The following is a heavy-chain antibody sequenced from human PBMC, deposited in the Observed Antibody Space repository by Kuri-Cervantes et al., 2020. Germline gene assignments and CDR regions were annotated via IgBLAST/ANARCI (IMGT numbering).Heavy chain of an antibody. V-gene: IGHV4-59*13. J-gene: IGHJ6*03. CDR2: IFYTGST. CDR1: GGSISPYY. CDR3: ARSPSRYNMDV. Sequence: SETLSLTCTVSGGSISPYYWTWIRQPPGKGLEWIGYIFYTGSTNYNASLKSRVTISVDTSKNQFSLKLSSVTAADTAVYYCARSPSRYNMDVWGKGTTVTVFS.